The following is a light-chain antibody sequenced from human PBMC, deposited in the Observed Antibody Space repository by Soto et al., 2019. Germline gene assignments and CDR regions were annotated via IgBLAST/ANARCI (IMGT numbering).Light chain of an antibody. CDR1: QSVSSTF. V-gene: IGKV3-20*01. Sequence: EIVLTQSPGTLPLSPGERPSLSCRASQSVSSTFLAWYQQKPGQAPRLLIYATSTRATGIPARFSGSGSGTDFTLTISRLEPEDFAVYYCQQHGSLLWTFGQGTKVEIK. CDR3: QQHGSLLWT. CDR2: ATS. J-gene: IGKJ1*01.